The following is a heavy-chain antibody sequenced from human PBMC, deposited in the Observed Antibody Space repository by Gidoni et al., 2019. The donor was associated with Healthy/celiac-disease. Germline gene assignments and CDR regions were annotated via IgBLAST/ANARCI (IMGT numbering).Heavy chain of an antibody. CDR3: AKDLIGVVVPAASPGPYYYGMDV. D-gene: IGHD2-2*01. J-gene: IGHJ6*02. CDR1: GFTFSSYA. V-gene: IGHV3-23*01. Sequence: EVQLLESGGGLVQPGGSLRLSCAASGFTFSSYAMSWVRQAQGKGLEWVSAISGSGGSTDYADSVKGRFTISRDNSKNTLYLQMNSLRAEDTAVYYCAKDLIGVVVPAASPGPYYYGMDVWGQGTTVTVSS. CDR2: ISGSGGST.